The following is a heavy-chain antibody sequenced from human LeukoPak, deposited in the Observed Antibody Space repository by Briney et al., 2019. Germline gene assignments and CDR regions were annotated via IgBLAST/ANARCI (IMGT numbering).Heavy chain of an antibody. CDR2: TYYRSKWYN. D-gene: IGHD2-2*01. V-gene: IGHV6-1*01. Sequence: SQTLSLTCAISGDSVSSNSAAWNWIRQSPSRGLEWLGRTYYRSKWYNDYAVSVKSRITINPDTSKNQFPPQLNSVTPEDTAVYYCARALTIVVVPAAIGYYYYMDVWGKGTTVTVSS. CDR3: ARALTIVVVPAAIGYYYYMDV. J-gene: IGHJ6*03. CDR1: GDSVSSNSAA.